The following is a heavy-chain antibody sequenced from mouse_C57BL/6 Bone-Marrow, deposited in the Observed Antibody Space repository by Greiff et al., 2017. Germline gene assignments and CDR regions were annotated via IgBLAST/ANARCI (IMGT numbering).Heavy chain of an antibody. CDR3: TTEYPFDY. J-gene: IGHJ2*01. Sequence: EVQLVESGAELVRPGASVKLSCTASGFNIKDDYMHWVQPRPEQGLEWIGWIDPENGDTEYASKFQGKATITADTSSNTAYLQLSSLTSEDTAVYYCTTEYPFDYWGQGTTLTVSS. V-gene: IGHV14-4*01. D-gene: IGHD2-10*02. CDR2: IDPENGDT. CDR1: GFNIKDDY.